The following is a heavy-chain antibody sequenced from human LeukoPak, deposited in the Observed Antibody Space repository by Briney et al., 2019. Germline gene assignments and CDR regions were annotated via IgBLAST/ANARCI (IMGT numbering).Heavy chain of an antibody. D-gene: IGHD5-12*01. J-gene: IGHJ5*02. V-gene: IGHV3-66*02. CDR3: AKVASSPPYSGGYGGWFGP. CDR1: GITVSNIY. CDR2: IHRGDTT. Sequence: GGSLRLSCAASGITVSNIYVAWVRQAPGKGLEWVSVIHRGDTTYYAASVKGRFTISRDTSKNSVYLQMHSLSAEDSAIYFCAKVASSPPYSGGYGGWFGPWGQGTLVTVSS.